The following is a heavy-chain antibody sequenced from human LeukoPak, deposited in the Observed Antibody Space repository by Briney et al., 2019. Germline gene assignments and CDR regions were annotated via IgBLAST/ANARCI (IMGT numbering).Heavy chain of an antibody. Sequence: ASVKVSCKASGYTFTSYGISWVRQAPGQGLEWMGWISAYNGNTNYAQKLQGRVTMTTDTSTSTAYMELRSLRSDDTAVYYCARDLGGCSGGSCYSLGAFDIWGQGTMVTVSS. CDR3: ARDLGGCSGGSCYSLGAFDI. CDR1: GYTFTSYG. V-gene: IGHV1-18*01. CDR2: ISAYNGNT. J-gene: IGHJ3*02. D-gene: IGHD2-15*01.